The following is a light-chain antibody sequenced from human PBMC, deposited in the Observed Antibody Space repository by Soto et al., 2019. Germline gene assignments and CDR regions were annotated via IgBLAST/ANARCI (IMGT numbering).Light chain of an antibody. CDR2: HTS. CDR1: QNINTN. J-gene: IGKJ4*01. V-gene: IGKV3-15*01. CDR3: QQYTVWPFT. Sequence: EIEMTQSPATLSLSPGERATLSCRASQNINTNLAWYQQSPGRAPRLFIYHTSTTATGIPDRFSGSGSGTEFTLTISSLQSEDFALYYCQQYTVWPFTFGGGTRVEIK.